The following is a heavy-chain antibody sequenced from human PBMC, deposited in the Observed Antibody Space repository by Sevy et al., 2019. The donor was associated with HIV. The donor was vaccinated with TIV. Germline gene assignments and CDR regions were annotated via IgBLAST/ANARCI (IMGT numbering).Heavy chain of an antibody. D-gene: IGHD6-13*01. J-gene: IGHJ6*03. CDR1: GGTFSSYA. CDR2: ISPIFGTA. Sequence: ASVKVSCKASGGTFSSYAISWVRQAPGQGLEWMGGISPIFGTANYAQKFQGRVTITADESRSTAYMELSSLRSEDTAVYYCARGGGIAQHYYYYYMDVWGKGTTVTVSS. V-gene: IGHV1-69*13. CDR3: ARGGGIAQHYYYYYMDV.